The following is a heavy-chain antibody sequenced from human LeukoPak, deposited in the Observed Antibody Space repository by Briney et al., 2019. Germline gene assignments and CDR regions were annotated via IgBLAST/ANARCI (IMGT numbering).Heavy chain of an antibody. CDR2: ISSSSSYI. CDR1: GFTFSSYS. V-gene: IGHV3-21*01. Sequence: GGSLRLSCAASGFTFSSYSMNWVRQAPGKGLEWVSSISSSSSYIYYADSVKGRFTISRDNAKNSLYLQMNSLRAEDTAVYYCARDGAMAAAGTWGQGTLVTVSS. D-gene: IGHD6-13*01. J-gene: IGHJ5*02. CDR3: ARDGAMAAAGT.